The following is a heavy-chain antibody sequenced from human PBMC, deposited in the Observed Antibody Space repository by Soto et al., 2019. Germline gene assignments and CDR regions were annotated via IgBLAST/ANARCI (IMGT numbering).Heavy chain of an antibody. CDR1: SGSISSSNW. Sequence: SETLSLTCAFSSGSISSSNWWSWVRQPPGKGLEWIGEIYHSGSTNYNPSLKSRVTISVDKSKNQFSLKLSSVTAADTAVCYCARDSHGGDAKLDYWGQGTLVTVSS. D-gene: IGHD3-16*01. CDR2: IYHSGST. J-gene: IGHJ4*02. CDR3: ARDSHGGDAKLDY. V-gene: IGHV4-4*02.